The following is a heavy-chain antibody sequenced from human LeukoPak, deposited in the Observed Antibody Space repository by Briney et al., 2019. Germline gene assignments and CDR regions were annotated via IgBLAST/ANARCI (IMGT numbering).Heavy chain of an antibody. CDR2: ISSSSSYI. CDR1: GFTFSSYS. V-gene: IGHV3-21*01. CDR3: AGYCSGGSCYD. Sequence: GGSLRLSCAASGFTFSSYSMKWVRQAPGKGLEWVSSISSSSSYIYYADSVKGRFTISRDNAKNSLYLQMNSLRAEDTAVYYCAGYCSGGSCYDWGQGTLVTVSS. D-gene: IGHD2-15*01. J-gene: IGHJ4*02.